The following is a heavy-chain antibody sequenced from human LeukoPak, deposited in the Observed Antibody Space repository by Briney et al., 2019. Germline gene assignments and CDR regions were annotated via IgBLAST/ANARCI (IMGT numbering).Heavy chain of an antibody. CDR1: GYTFTSYG. J-gene: IGHJ4*02. CDR3: AYRAAAGTGFDY. Sequence: ASVKVSCKASGYTFTSYGISWVRQAPGQGLEWMGWISAYNGNTNYAQKLQGRVTMTTDTSTSTVYMELRSLRSDDTAVYYCAYRAAAGTGFDYWGQGTLVTVSS. CDR2: ISAYNGNT. D-gene: IGHD6-13*01. V-gene: IGHV1-18*01.